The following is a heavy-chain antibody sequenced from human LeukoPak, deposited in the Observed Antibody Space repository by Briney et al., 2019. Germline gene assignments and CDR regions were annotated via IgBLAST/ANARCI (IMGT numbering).Heavy chain of an antibody. Sequence: PSETLSLTCTVSGGSISSSSFYWGWIRQPPGKGLEWIGSIFSGGSTYYNPSLKSRVTISVDTSKNQFSLKLSSVTAADTAVYYCARHDNYCVSSGPFDSWGQGTLVTVSS. V-gene: IGHV4-39*01. CDR1: GGSISSSSFY. J-gene: IGHJ4*02. D-gene: IGHD3-22*01. CDR2: IFSGGST. CDR3: ARHDNYCVSSGPFDS.